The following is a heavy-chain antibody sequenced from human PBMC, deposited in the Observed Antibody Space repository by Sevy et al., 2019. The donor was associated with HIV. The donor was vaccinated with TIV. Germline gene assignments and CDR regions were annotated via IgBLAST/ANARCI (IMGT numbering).Heavy chain of an antibody. D-gene: IGHD6-19*01. CDR2: NYHSGYS. J-gene: IGHJ4*02. V-gene: IGHV4-38-2*01. CDR1: AYSISSDYY. CDR3: ARAIGTQVAGLYYFDY. Sequence: SETVSLTCAVSAYSISSDYYWGWVRQPPGKGLEWIGSNYHSGYSYYNPSFKSRVTISVNTSKNQFSLKLSSVTAADTAVYYCARAIGTQVAGLYYFDYWGQGTLVTVSS.